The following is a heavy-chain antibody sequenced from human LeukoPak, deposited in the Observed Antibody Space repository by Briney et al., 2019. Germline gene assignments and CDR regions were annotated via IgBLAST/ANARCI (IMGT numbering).Heavy chain of an antibody. Sequence: GGSLRLSCAASGLAFSSYAMSWVRQAPGKGLEWVSAISVASNTFYADSVKGRFTISRDNSRNTVYLQMTSLRADDTAVYYCADYGVSGVRNNFYWGQGTLVTVSS. CDR1: GLAFSSYA. CDR2: ISVASNT. J-gene: IGHJ4*02. V-gene: IGHV3-23*01. D-gene: IGHD3-3*01. CDR3: ADYGVSGVRNNFY.